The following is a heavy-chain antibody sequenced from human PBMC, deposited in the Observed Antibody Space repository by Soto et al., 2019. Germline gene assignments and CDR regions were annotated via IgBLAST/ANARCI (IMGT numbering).Heavy chain of an antibody. J-gene: IGHJ4*02. CDR2: ISSSSSYT. CDR1: GFTFSDYY. Sequence: QVQLVESGGGLVKPGGSLRLSCAASGFTFSDYYMSWIRQAPGKGLEWVSYISSSSSYTNYADSVKGRFTISRDNAKNSLYLQMNSLRAEDTAVYYCARAPTPYYDDSSGIPPYWFDYWGQGTLVTVSS. D-gene: IGHD3-22*01. CDR3: ARAPTPYYDDSSGIPPYWFDY. V-gene: IGHV3-11*06.